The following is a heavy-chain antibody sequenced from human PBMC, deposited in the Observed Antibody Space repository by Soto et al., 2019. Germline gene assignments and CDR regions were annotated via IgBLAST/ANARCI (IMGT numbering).Heavy chain of an antibody. CDR3: ACGSSHHQALPYFDH. V-gene: IGHV1-69*01. Sequence: WKGGGGGLRSFAIGWVRQAPGQGLEWMGGIIPIFGTANYAQKFQGRVTITADGSTSTAYMELSSLRSDDTAVSSCACGSSHHQALPYFDHR. CDR1: GGGLRSFA. J-gene: IGHJ4*01. CDR2: IIPIFGTA. D-gene: IGHD6-6*01.